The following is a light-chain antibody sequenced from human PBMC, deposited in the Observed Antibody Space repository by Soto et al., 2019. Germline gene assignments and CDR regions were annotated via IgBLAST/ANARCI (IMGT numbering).Light chain of an antibody. J-gene: IGKJ1*01. Sequence: EIELTQSPGTLSLSPGEIATLSCRASQSISSSYLAWYQQKPGQAPRLLIYGASSRATGIPDRFSGSGSGTDFTLTISRLEPEDFAVYYCQQYGSSLWTFGQGTKVEIK. V-gene: IGKV3-20*01. CDR1: QSISSSY. CDR3: QQYGSSLWT. CDR2: GAS.